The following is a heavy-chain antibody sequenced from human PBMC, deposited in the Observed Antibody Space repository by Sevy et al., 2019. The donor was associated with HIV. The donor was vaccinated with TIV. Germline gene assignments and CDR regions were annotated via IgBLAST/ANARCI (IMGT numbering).Heavy chain of an antibody. CDR1: GFTFSGYG. V-gene: IGHV3-33*01. CDR2: IWYEGIIK. D-gene: IGHD6-19*01. CDR3: ARDRSSGWYSPYYYGMDV. Sequence: GGSLRLSFAAFGFTFSGYGWHWVRQAPGKGLEWVAVIWYEGIIKYYADSVKGRLTSSRDNSKNTLSLQMNSLRAEDTAVYYCARDRSSGWYSPYYYGMDVWGQGTTVTVSS. J-gene: IGHJ6*02.